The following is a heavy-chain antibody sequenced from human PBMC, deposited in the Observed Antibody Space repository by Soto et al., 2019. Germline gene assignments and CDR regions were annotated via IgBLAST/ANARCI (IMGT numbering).Heavy chain of an antibody. CDR2: IYYSGST. Sequence: PSETLSLTCTVSGGSISSYYWRWVRQPPGKGLEWIGDIYYSGSTNYNPSLKSRVTTSVDTTKNQSSLKLSSVTAADTAVDYCGRVQLERSYVWFDPWGKGTLVTVSS. CDR3: GRVQLERSYVWFDP. D-gene: IGHD1-1*01. J-gene: IGHJ5*02. V-gene: IGHV4-59*01. CDR1: GGSISSYY.